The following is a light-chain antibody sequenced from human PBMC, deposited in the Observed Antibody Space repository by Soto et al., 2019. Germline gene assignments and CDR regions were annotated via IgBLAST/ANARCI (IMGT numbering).Light chain of an antibody. J-gene: IGLJ1*01. CDR2: DDN. CDR1: SSNIGGNS. Sequence: QSVLTQPPSASAAPGQKVTISCSGSSSNIGGNSVSWYQQLPGTAPKLLIYDDNKRPSGIPDRFSGSKSGTSATLGITGFQTGDEADYYCGSWDSSLSAYVFGTGPKVTVL. V-gene: IGLV1-51*01. CDR3: GSWDSSLSAYV.